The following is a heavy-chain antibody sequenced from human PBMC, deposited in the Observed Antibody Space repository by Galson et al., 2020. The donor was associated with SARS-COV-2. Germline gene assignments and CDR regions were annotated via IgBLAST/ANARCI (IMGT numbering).Heavy chain of an antibody. D-gene: IGHD3-10*01. Sequence: GESLKISCKASGYSFTDHWIGWVRQMPGKGLEWMGIIYPGDSDTRYSPSFQGQVTLSVDNSISVAYLQWSNLKASDTAMYFCARPRFLWLGGPLSRGVAFDGWGQGTTVIVSS. CDR3: ARPRFLWLGGPLSRGVAFDG. CDR1: GYSFTDHW. J-gene: IGHJ3*01. V-gene: IGHV5-51*01. CDR2: IYPGDSDT.